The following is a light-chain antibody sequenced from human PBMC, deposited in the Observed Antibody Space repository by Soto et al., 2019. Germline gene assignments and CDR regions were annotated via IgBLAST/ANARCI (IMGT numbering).Light chain of an antibody. Sequence: QSVLTQPPSASGSPGQSVTISCTGTSSDDGGYNYVSWYQHHPGKAPKLIIYEVYKRPSGVPDRFSGSKSANTAALTDSGLQAEDEADYYCSSYVGTNSYVFGTGTKVTVL. J-gene: IGLJ1*01. CDR3: SSYVGTNSYV. CDR2: EVY. CDR1: SSDDGGYNY. V-gene: IGLV2-8*01.